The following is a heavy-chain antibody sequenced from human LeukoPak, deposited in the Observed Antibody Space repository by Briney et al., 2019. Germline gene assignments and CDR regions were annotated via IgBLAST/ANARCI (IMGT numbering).Heavy chain of an antibody. V-gene: IGHV4-59*01. D-gene: IGHD3-10*01. CDR3: ASSDTMLRGPRFDY. CDR1: GGSISSSY. J-gene: IGHJ4*02. Sequence: SGTLSLTCTVSGGSISSSYWSWIRQPPGKGVEWIGYIYYSGSTNYNPSLKSRVTISVDTSKNQFSLKLSSVTATDTAVYYCASSDTMLRGPRFDYWGQGTLVTVSS. CDR2: IYYSGST.